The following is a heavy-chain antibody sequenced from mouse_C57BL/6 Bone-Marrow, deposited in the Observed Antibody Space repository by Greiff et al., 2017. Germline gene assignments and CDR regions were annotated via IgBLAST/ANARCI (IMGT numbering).Heavy chain of an antibody. CDR2: IYPGSGST. J-gene: IGHJ2*01. CDR3: ARWVYYGNCDDY. Sequence: QVQLQQPGAELVKPGASVKMSCKASGYTFTSYWITWVKQRPGQGLEWIGDIYPGSGSTNYNEKFKSKATLTVDTSSSTAYMQLSSLTSEDSAVYYCARWVYYGNCDDYWGQGTTLTVSS. CDR1: GYTFTSYW. D-gene: IGHD2-1*01. V-gene: IGHV1-55*01.